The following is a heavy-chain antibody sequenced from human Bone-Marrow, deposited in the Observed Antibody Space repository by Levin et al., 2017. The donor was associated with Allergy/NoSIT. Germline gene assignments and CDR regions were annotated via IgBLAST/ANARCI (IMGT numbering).Heavy chain of an antibody. V-gene: IGHV1-18*01. D-gene: IGHD3-9*01. CDR1: GYIFLSFG. Sequence: AASVKVSCKASGYIFLSFGINWVRQAPGQRLEWMGWIAPFNGNTNYAEKFQDRLTLTTDTSTGTVYMELRSLRSDDSASYFCAREGGILSGYYLGDYGDYWGQGTLITVSS. J-gene: IGHJ4*02. CDR3: AREGGILSGYYLGDYGDY. CDR2: IAPFNGNT.